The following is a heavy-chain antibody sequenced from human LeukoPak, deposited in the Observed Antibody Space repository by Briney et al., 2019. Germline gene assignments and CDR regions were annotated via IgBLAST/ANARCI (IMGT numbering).Heavy chain of an antibody. Sequence: GGSVSVSCKASGYTFTSYDMHWVRQAPGQGLEWMGVINTSGGSTNYAQKLQGRVTMTTDTSTSTLYMELSSLRSKDTAVYYCARDRGGSYSPLGYWGQGTLVTVSS. CDR3: ARDRGGSYSPLGY. D-gene: IGHD1-26*01. CDR1: GYTFTSYD. J-gene: IGHJ4*02. CDR2: INTSGGST. V-gene: IGHV1-46*01.